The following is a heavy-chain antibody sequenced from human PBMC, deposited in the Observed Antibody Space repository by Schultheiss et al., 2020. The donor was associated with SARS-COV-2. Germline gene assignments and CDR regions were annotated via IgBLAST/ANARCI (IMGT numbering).Heavy chain of an antibody. J-gene: IGHJ4*02. CDR1: GGSISSGGYS. CDR2: IYHSGST. D-gene: IGHD2-2*01. CDR3: ARAVVPAAIIALYYFDY. Sequence: SETLSLTCAVSGGSISSGGYSWSWIRQPPGKGLEWIGYIYHSGSTYYNPSLKSRVTISVDRSKNQFSLKLSSVTAADTAVYYCARAVVPAAIIALYYFDYWGQGTLVTVSS. V-gene: IGHV4-30-2*01.